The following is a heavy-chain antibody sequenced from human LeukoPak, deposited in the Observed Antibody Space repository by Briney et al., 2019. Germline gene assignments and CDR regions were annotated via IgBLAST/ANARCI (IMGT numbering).Heavy chain of an antibody. CDR2: IDHSGNT. D-gene: IGHD4-17*01. CDR3: AKATGLGAFEI. V-gene: IGHV4-61*01. J-gene: IGHJ3*02. Sequence: PSETLSLTCSVSGGSITTNTYYWSWIRQPPGKGLEWIGYIDHSGNTDYNPSLKTRVTISRDTPKHQFSLKLSSVTTADTAVYYCAKATGLGAFEIWGQGTMVTVSS. CDR1: GGSITTNTYY.